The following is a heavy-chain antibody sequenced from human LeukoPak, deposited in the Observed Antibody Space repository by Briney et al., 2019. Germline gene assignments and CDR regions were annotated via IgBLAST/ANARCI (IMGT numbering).Heavy chain of an antibody. Sequence: GGSLRVYCVVSGFTFSNYWMSWVRPAPGKGLEWVANIKQDESEKYYVDSVKGRFTISRDNAKNSLYLQMNSLRAEDTAVYYCARGSALTANNFDFWGQGTLVTVSS. CDR3: ARGSALTANNFDF. CDR2: IKQDESEK. D-gene: IGHD7-27*01. V-gene: IGHV3-7*01. CDR1: GFTFSNYW. J-gene: IGHJ4*02.